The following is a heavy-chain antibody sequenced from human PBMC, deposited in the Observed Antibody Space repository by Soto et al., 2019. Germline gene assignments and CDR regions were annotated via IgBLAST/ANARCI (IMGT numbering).Heavy chain of an antibody. CDR1: GFTFSSYS. D-gene: IGHD6-19*01. V-gene: IGHV3-48*02. J-gene: IGHJ4*02. CDR2: ISSSSSTI. CDR3: ARSPYSSGWYPHDY. Sequence: GGSLRLSCAASGFTFSSYSMNWVRQAPGKGLEWVSYISSSSSTIYYADSVKGRFTISRDNAKNSLYLQMNSLRDEDTAVYYCARSPYSSGWYPHDYWGQGTLVTVSS.